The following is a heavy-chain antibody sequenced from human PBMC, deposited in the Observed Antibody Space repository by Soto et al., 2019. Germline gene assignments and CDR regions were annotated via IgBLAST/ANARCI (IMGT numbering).Heavy chain of an antibody. V-gene: IGHV3-23*01. Sequence: GGALRLSCRASGFMFSKCTLSLVPQAPGKGLDWVSVNSDSGGSTYYADSVKGRFTISRDNSKNTLYLQMNSLRAEDTAVYYCAKVRDARGVIIGGMDVWGQGTTVTVSS. CDR3: AKVRDARGVIIGGMDV. CDR2: NSDSGGST. D-gene: IGHD3-10*01. J-gene: IGHJ6*02. CDR1: GFMFSKCT.